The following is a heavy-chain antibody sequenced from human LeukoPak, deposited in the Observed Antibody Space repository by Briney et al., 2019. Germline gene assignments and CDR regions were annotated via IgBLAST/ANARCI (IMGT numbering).Heavy chain of an antibody. CDR2: IYYSGST. V-gene: IGHV4-59*01. Sequence: SETLSLTCTVSGASISSYYWSWIRQPPGKGLECIGYIYYSGSTNYNPSLKSRVTISVDTSKNQFSLKLTSVTPADTAVYYCARDSNWNHDYWGQGTLVTVSS. CDR1: GASISSYY. CDR3: ARDSNWNHDY. J-gene: IGHJ4*02. D-gene: IGHD1-1*01.